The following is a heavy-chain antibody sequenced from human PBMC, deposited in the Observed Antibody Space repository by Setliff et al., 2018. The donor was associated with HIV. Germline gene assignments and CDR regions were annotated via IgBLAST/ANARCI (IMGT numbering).Heavy chain of an antibody. Sequence: PGGSLRLSRAASGFTFSSYPMSWVRQSQGKGPEWVSAISDGGGSTYYAVSVKGRFTISRDNSKNTLYLQMNSLRVEDTAVYYCAKEPKLGGIAAPFDYWGQGTLVTVSS. V-gene: IGHV3-23*01. J-gene: IGHJ4*02. CDR1: GFTFSSYP. CDR2: ISDGGGST. CDR3: AKEPKLGGIAAPFDY. D-gene: IGHD6-6*01.